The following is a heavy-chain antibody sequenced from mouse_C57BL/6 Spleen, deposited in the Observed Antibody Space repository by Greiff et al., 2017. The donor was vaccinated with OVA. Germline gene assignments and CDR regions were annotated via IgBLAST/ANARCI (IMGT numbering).Heavy chain of an antibody. CDR3: ARGRGSSRAGFAY. J-gene: IGHJ3*01. D-gene: IGHD1-1*01. CDR1: GYTFTDYE. Sequence: QVQLQQPGAELVRPGASVTLSCKASGYTFTDYEMHWVKQTPVHGLEWIGAIDPATGGTAYNQKFKGKATLTVDKSSSTAYMGLRSLTSEDSAVYYCARGRGSSRAGFAYWGQGTLVTVSA. V-gene: IGHV1-15*01. CDR2: IDPATGGT.